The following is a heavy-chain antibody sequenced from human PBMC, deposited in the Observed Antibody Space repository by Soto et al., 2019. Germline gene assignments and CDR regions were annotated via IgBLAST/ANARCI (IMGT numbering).Heavy chain of an antibody. J-gene: IGHJ6*02. Sequence: QVPLQESGPGLVKPSQTLSLTCTVSGGSISSGAHSWSWIRQRPGKGLEWIGYIFKSGTTYYNPSLKSRVTISLDMSKNQVSLKLNSVTAADTAVYYCVRGQVGDGLDVWGQRTTVAVSS. D-gene: IGHD3-16*01. CDR3: VRGQVGDGLDV. CDR1: GGSISSGAHS. CDR2: IFKSGTT. V-gene: IGHV4-31*03.